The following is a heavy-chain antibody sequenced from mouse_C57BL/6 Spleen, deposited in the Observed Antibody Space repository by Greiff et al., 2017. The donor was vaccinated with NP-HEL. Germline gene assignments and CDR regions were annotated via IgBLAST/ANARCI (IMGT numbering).Heavy chain of an antibody. CDR2: IYPGDGDT. CDR3: ARSWDGYFDV. Sequence: QVQLQQSGPELVKPGASVKISCKASGYAFSSSWMNWVKQRPGKGLEWIGRIYPGDGDTNYNGKFKGKAKLTADKSSSPAYMQLSSLTSEDSAVYFCARSWDGYFDVWGTGTTVTVAS. J-gene: IGHJ1*03. D-gene: IGHD4-1*01. CDR1: GYAFSSSW. V-gene: IGHV1-82*01.